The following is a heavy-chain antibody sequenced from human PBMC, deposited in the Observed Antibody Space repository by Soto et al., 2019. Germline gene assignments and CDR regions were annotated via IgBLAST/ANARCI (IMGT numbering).Heavy chain of an antibody. Sequence: EVQLLESGGGLVQPGGSLRLSCAASGFTFSSYAMSWVRQAPGKGLEWVSAISGSGGSTYYADSVKGRFTISRDNSKNTLYLQMTSLRAEDTAVYYCAKGVIRGYSYGHLFDYWGQGTLVTVSS. CDR1: GFTFSSYA. CDR2: ISGSGGST. V-gene: IGHV3-23*01. J-gene: IGHJ4*02. CDR3: AKGVIRGYSYGHLFDY. D-gene: IGHD5-18*01.